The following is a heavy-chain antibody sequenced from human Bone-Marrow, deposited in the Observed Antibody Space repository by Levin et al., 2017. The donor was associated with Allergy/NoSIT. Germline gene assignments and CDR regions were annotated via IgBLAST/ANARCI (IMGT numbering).Heavy chain of an antibody. J-gene: IGHJ4*02. V-gene: IGHV5-51*01. CDR3: ARGLTMLTSDY. CDR2: IYPGDSDT. Sequence: GESLKISCKGSGYSFTTYWIGWVRQMPGKGLEWMGIIYPGDSDTRYSPSFQGQVTISADKSITTAYLQWSSLRASDTAMYYCARGLTMLTSDYWGQGTLVTVSS. CDR1: GYSFTTYW. D-gene: IGHD2/OR15-2a*01.